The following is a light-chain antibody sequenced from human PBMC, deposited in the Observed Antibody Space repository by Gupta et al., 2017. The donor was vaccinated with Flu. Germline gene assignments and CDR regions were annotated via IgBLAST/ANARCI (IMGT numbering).Light chain of an antibody. J-gene: IGLJ3*02. CDR2: TDI. Sequence: RVTISFSRSSANIVSNSVDWYRQLPGTAPRLLIYTDISRRPGVPSSRSGANYGTTAALAIIWLHQAEDAAYYCGSWDVNRNVCVFGGGTKMTVL. CDR3: GSWDVNRNVCV. V-gene: IGLV1-44*01. CDR1: SANIVSNS.